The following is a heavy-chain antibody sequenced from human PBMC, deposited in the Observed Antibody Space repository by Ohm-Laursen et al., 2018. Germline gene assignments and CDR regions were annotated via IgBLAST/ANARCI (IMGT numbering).Heavy chain of an antibody. CDR3: ARRANSAFPYYLDY. D-gene: IGHD1-26*01. CDR2: IHNSGST. CDR1: GGSISSYY. V-gene: IGHV4-59*08. Sequence: SETLSLTCPVSGGSISSYYWSWVRQPPGKGLEWIGYIHNSGSTNYNPSLKSRVTIATDTSKNHLSLKLSSVTAADTAVYYCARRANSAFPYYLDYWGPGTLVTVSS. J-gene: IGHJ4*02.